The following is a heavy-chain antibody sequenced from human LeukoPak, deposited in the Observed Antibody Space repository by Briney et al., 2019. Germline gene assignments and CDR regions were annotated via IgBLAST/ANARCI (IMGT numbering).Heavy chain of an antibody. D-gene: IGHD3-9*01. CDR2: ISGSGGST. Sequence: GSLRLSCAASGFTFSSYAMSWVRQAPGKGLEWVSAISGSGGSTYNADSVKGRFTISRDNAKNSLYLQMNSLRAEDTAVYYCARSVYDILTGYYPGWFDPWGQGTLVTVSS. J-gene: IGHJ5*02. CDR1: GFTFSSYA. CDR3: ARSVYDILTGYYPGWFDP. V-gene: IGHV3-23*01.